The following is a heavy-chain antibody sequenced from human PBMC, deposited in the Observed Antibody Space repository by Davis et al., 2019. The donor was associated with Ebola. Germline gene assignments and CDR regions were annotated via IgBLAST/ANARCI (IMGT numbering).Heavy chain of an antibody. Sequence: GESLKISCTDSVITFSSYAMTWVRQAPGKGLEWVSAISGSGGRTYYADSVKGRFTISRDNSKKTLYLQMNSLRAEDTAVYYCARGKRVCSGGSCYGPYYYYGMDVWGQGTTVTVSS. CDR1: VITFSSYA. CDR3: ARGKRVCSGGSCYGPYYYYGMDV. V-gene: IGHV3-23*01. D-gene: IGHD2-15*01. CDR2: ISGSGGRT. J-gene: IGHJ6*02.